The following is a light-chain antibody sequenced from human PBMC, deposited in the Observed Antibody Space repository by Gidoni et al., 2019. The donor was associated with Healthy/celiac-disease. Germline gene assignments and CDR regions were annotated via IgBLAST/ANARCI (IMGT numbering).Light chain of an antibody. V-gene: IGLV2-14*01. Sequence: QSALPQPASVSGSPGQSITISCTGTSRDVGGYNYASWYQQPPGKAPKLMIYDVSNRPSGVSNRFSGSKAGNTASLTISWLQAEDEADYYCSSYTSSSTLGVFGGGTKLTVL. CDR3: SSYTSSSTLGV. J-gene: IGLJ2*01. CDR1: SRDVGGYNY. CDR2: DVS.